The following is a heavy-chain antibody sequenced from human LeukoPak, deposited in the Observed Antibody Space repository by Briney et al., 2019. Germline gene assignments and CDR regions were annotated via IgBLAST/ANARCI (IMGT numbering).Heavy chain of an antibody. CDR3: ARGPGIFGVVPDYFDY. J-gene: IGHJ4*02. CDR2: IYYSGST. V-gene: IGHV4-59*01. D-gene: IGHD3-3*02. Sequence: SETLSLTCTVSGGSISSYYWSWIRQPPGKGLEWIGYIYYSGSTNYNPSLKSRVTISVDTSKNQFSLKLSSVTAADTAVYYCARGPGIFGVVPDYFDYWGQGTLVTVSS. CDR1: GGSISSYY.